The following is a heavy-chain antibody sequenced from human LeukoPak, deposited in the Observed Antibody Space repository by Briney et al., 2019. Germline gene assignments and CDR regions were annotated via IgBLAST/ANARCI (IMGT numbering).Heavy chain of an antibody. D-gene: IGHD3-10*01. CDR3: ARTARYYYGSGSYGYYYYYMDV. CDR2: IYYSGST. CDR1: GGSISSYY. V-gene: IGHV4-59*12. J-gene: IGHJ6*03. Sequence: PSETLSLTCTVSGGSISSYYWSWIRQPPGKGLEWIGYIYYSGSTNYNPSLKSRVTISVDTSKNQFSLKLSSVTAADTAVYYCARTARYYYGSGSYGYYYYYMDVWGKGTTVTISS.